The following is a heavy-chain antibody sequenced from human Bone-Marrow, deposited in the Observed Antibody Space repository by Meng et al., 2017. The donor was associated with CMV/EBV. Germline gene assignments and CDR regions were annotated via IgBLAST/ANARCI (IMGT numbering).Heavy chain of an antibody. V-gene: IGHV3-11*04. CDR3: ARSPAYCGGDCYLGWFDP. CDR2: ISSSSSTI. CDR1: GFTFSDHY. J-gene: IGHJ5*02. D-gene: IGHD2-21*01. Sequence: GESLKISCAASGFTFSDHYMTWMRQAPGKGLEWVSYISSSSSTIYYADSVKGRFTISRDNAKNSLYLQMNSLRAEDTAVYYCARSPAYCGGDCYLGWFDPWGQGTLVTVSS.